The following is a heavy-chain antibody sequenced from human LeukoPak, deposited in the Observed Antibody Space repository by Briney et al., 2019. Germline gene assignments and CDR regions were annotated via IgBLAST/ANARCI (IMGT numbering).Heavy chain of an antibody. D-gene: IGHD6-6*01. CDR2: ISSSSSTI. V-gene: IGHV3-48*01. CDR3: ARGRIAARQGYFDY. Sequence: PGGSLRLSCAASGFTFSSYSMNWVRQAPGKGLEWVSYISSSSSTIYYADSVKGRFTISRDNSKNTLYLQMNSLRAEDTAVYYCARGRIAARQGYFDYWGQGTLVTVSS. CDR1: GFTFSSYS. J-gene: IGHJ4*02.